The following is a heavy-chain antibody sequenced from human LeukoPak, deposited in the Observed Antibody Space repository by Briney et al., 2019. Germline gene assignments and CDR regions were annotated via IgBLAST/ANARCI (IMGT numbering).Heavy chain of an antibody. CDR1: GGSISSSSYF. CDR2: IYYSGST. V-gene: IGHV4-39*01. J-gene: IGHJ5*02. Sequence: SETLSLTCTVSGGSISSSSYFWGWIRQPPGKGLEWIVSIYYSGSTYYNPSLKSRVTISVDTSKNQFSLKLSSVTAEDTAVYYCARQVYCSGTSCYWFDPWGQGTLVTVSS. CDR3: ARQVYCSGTSCYWFDP. D-gene: IGHD2-2*01.